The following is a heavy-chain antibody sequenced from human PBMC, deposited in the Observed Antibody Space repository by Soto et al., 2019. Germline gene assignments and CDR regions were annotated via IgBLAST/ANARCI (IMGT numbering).Heavy chain of an antibody. Sequence: QLQLQESGPGLVKPSETLSLTCTVSGGSISSSSYYWGWIRQPPGKGLEWIGSIYYSGSTYYNPSTKSRVTISVDSSKNQFSLKLSSVTAADTAVYYCARDQGQLVRDYYYYMDVWGKGTTVTVSS. CDR3: ARDQGQLVRDYYYYMDV. J-gene: IGHJ6*03. CDR2: IYYSGST. V-gene: IGHV4-39*02. D-gene: IGHD6-6*01. CDR1: GGSISSSSYY.